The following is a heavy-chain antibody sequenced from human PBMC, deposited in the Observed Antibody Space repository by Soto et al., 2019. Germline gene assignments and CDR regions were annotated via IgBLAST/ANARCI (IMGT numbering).Heavy chain of an antibody. V-gene: IGHV4-59*08. CDR2: IYYSGST. CDR3: ARRYGDGFDI. Sequence: QVQLQESGPGLVKPSETLSLTCTVSGGSISSYYWSWIRQPPGKGLEWIGYIYYSGSTNYNPSLKSRVTISVDTSKNQFSLKLSSVTAADTAVSYCARRYGDGFDIWGQGTMVTVSS. CDR1: GGSISSYY. J-gene: IGHJ3*02. D-gene: IGHD1-20*01.